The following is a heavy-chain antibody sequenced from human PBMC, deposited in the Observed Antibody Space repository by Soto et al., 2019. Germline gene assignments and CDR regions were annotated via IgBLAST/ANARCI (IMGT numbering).Heavy chain of an antibody. V-gene: IGHV3-30*18. CDR3: AKVVTSSGYSSYFDY. CDR2: ISFDGSNR. CDR1: GFTFSTNG. Sequence: QVQLVESGGGVVQPGTSLRLSCAASGFTFSTNGMHWVRQAPGKGLEWVAVISFDGSNRFYVDSVKGRFTITRDNSKNTLYLQMNSLRAEDTAMYFCAKVVTSSGYSSYFDYWGQGTLVTVSS. J-gene: IGHJ4*02. D-gene: IGHD3-22*01.